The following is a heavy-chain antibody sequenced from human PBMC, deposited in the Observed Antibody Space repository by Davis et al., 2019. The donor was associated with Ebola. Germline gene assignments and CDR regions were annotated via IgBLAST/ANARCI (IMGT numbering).Heavy chain of an antibody. CDR2: IIPILGIA. Sequence: AASVKVSCKASGGTFSSYAISWVRQAPGQGLEWMGRIIPILGIANYAQKFQGRVTITADKSTSTAYMELSSLRSEDTAVYYCARDGCSGGSCYSWFDPWGQGTLVTVSS. D-gene: IGHD2-15*01. V-gene: IGHV1-69*04. CDR1: GGTFSSYA. J-gene: IGHJ5*02. CDR3: ARDGCSGGSCYSWFDP.